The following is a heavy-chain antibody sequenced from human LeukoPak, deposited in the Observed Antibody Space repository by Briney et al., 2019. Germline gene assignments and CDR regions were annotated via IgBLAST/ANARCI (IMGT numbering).Heavy chain of an antibody. CDR2: IHYSGST. D-gene: IGHD4-17*01. V-gene: IGHV4-59*12. Sequence: SETLSLTCTVSGGSITNYYWSWIRQPPGKGLEWIGYIHYSGSTKYKSSLKSRVTISVDTSKNQFSLKLSSVTAADTAVYYCARLSTVTTTFDYWGQGTLVTVSS. J-gene: IGHJ4*02. CDR1: GGSITNYY. CDR3: ARLSTVTTTFDY.